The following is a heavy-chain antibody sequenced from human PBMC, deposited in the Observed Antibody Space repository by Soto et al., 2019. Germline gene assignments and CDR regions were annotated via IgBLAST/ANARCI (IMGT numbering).Heavy chain of an antibody. D-gene: IGHD1-1*01. CDR3: ARVRGTGTPYYYGMDV. Sequence: PGGSLRLSCAASGFTFISYGMHWVRQAPGKGLEWVAVIWYDGSNKYYADSVKGRFTISRDNSKNTLYLQMNSLRAEDTAVYYCARVRGTGTPYYYGMDVWGQGTTVTVSS. J-gene: IGHJ6*02. CDR2: IWYDGSNK. CDR1: GFTFISYG. V-gene: IGHV3-33*01.